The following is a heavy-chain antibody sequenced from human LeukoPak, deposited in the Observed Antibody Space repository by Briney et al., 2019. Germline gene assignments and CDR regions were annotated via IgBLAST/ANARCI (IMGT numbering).Heavy chain of an antibody. J-gene: IGHJ4*02. CDR1: GYTFTDYG. CDR2: ISAYNGNT. V-gene: IGHV1-18*01. CDR3: ARERYASSSSDY. D-gene: IGHD6-6*01. Sequence: ASVKVSCKASGYTFTDYGISWVRQAPGQGLEWMGWISAYNGNTNYAQKFQGRVTMTTDTSTSTAYMELRSLTSGDTAVYYCARERYASSSSDYWGQGTLVTVSS.